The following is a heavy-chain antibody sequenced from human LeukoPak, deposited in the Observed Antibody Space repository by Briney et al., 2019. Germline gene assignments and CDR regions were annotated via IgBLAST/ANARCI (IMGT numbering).Heavy chain of an antibody. Sequence: ASVKVSCKATGYTFTGYYMHWVRQAPGQGLEWMGRINPNSGGTNYAQQFQGRVTMTRDTSISTAHMELSRLRSDDTAVYYCARAARIQLWSNYMDVWGKGTTVTVSS. V-gene: IGHV1-2*06. CDR1: GYTFTGYY. CDR3: ARAARIQLWSNYMDV. CDR2: INPNSGGT. J-gene: IGHJ6*03. D-gene: IGHD5-18*01.